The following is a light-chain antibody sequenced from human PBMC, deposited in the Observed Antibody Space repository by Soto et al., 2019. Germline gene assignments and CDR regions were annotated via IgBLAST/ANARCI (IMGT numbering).Light chain of an antibody. CDR1: SSDVGGYNY. V-gene: IGLV2-11*01. CDR3: CSYAGSYSWV. CDR2: DVS. Sequence: QPVLTQPRSVSGSPGQSVTISCTGTSSDVGGYNYVSWYQQHPGKAPKLMIYDVSKRPSGVPDRFSGSKSGNTAFLTISGLQVEDESDYYCCSYAGSYSWVFGGGTQLTVL. J-gene: IGLJ3*02.